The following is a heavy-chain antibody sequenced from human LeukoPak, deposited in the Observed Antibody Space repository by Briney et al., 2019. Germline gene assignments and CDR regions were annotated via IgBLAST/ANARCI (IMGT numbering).Heavy chain of an antibody. CDR3: AKDQYGDYFDY. V-gene: IGHV3-21*04. CDR2: ISSSSSYI. Sequence: GGSLRLSCAASGFTFSSYSMNWVRQAPGKGLEWVSSISSSSSYIYYADSVKGRFTISRDNSKNTLYLQMNSLRAEDTAVYYCAKDQYGDYFDYWGQGTLVTVSS. CDR1: GFTFSSYS. J-gene: IGHJ4*02. D-gene: IGHD4-17*01.